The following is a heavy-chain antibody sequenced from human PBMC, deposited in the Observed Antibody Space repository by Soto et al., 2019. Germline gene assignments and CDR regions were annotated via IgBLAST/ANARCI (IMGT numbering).Heavy chain of an antibody. CDR1: GVGLSTYA. CDR2: ISGNSGKT. V-gene: IGHV3-23*01. D-gene: IGHD2-21*02. CDR3: ALPRCSGDCYSPFDY. Sequence: EVQLLESGGGFVQPGGSLRLSCTASGVGLSTYAISWVRQAPGKGLEWVPVISGNSGKTDYADSVKGRFSISRDKSKNTYYLQMNRLTSEDTAVYYCALPRCSGDCYSPFDYWGQGTLVTVSS. J-gene: IGHJ4*02.